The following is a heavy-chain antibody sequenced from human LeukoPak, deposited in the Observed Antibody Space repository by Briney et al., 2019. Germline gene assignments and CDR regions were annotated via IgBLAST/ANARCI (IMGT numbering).Heavy chain of an antibody. J-gene: IGHJ5*02. V-gene: IGHV2-5*01. CDR3: AHRRRGTLITMVRGVTNHNWFDP. CDR1: GFSLSTSGVG. D-gene: IGHD3-10*01. CDR2: IYWNDDK. Sequence: SGPTLVKPTQTLTLTCTFSGFSLSTSGVGVGWIRQPPGKALEWLALIYWNDDKRYSPSLKSRLTITKDTSKNQVVLTMTNMDPVDTATYYCAHRRRGTLITMVRGVTNHNWFDPWGQGTLVAVSS.